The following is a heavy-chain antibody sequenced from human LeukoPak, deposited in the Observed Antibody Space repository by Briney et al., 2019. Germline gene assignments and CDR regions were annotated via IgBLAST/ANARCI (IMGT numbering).Heavy chain of an antibody. D-gene: IGHD1-26*01. J-gene: IGHJ4*02. CDR1: GGSFSGYY. Sequence: SETLSLTCAVYGGSFSGYYWSWIRQPPGKGLEWIGEINHSGSTNYNPSLKSRVTISVDTSKNQFSLKLSSVTAADTAVYYCARLPLLSGSYYGLDYWGQGTLVTVSS. CDR2: INHSGST. V-gene: IGHV4-34*01. CDR3: ARLPLLSGSYYGLDY.